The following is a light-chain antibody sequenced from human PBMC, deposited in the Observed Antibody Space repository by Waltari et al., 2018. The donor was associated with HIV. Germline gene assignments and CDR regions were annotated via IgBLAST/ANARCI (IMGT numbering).Light chain of an antibody. Sequence: DIQLTQSPDSLSASVGDRVTITCRASQSISDYLNWYQQKPGTAPKLLIYAAFSLESGVPSRCSGSGYGTDFTLTISSLQPEDFATYYCQQSSSTPLTFGGGTKVEIK. J-gene: IGKJ4*01. CDR1: QSISDY. CDR2: AAF. V-gene: IGKV1-39*01. CDR3: QQSSSTPLT.